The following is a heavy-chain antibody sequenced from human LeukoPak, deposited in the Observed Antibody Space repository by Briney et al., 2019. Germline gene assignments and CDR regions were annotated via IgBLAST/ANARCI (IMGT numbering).Heavy chain of an antibody. CDR1: GFTFSNAW. CDR3: ARVEQQLVLIDY. D-gene: IGHD6-13*01. CDR2: ISSSGSTI. Sequence: PGGSLRLSCAASGFTFSNAWMSWVRQAPGKGLEWVSYISSSGSTIYYADSVKGRFTISRDNAKNSLYLQMNSLRAEDTAVYYCARVEQQLVLIDYWGQGTLVTVSS. J-gene: IGHJ4*02. V-gene: IGHV3-11*04.